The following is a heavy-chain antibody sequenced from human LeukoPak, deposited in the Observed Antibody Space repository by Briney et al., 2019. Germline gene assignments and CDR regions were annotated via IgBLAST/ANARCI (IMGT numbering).Heavy chain of an antibody. Sequence: PSETLSLTCTVSGGSITSYYWSRIRQPPGKGLEWIGYIYYSGSTNYNPSLKSRVTISVDTSKNQFSLKLSSVTAADTAVYYCARDREFDLWGRGTLVTVSS. CDR3: ARDREFDL. CDR2: IYYSGST. J-gene: IGHJ2*01. D-gene: IGHD1-26*01. CDR1: GGSITSYY. V-gene: IGHV4-59*01.